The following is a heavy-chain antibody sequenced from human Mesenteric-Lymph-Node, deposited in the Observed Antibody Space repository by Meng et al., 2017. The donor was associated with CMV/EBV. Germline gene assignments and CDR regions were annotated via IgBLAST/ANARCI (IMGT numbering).Heavy chain of an antibody. CDR1: GFTFSSYW. Sequence: GSLRLSCAASGFTFSSYWMHWVRQAPGKGLVWVSRINSDGSSTSYADSVKGRFTISRDNAKNTLYLQMNSLRAEDTAVYYCAREGDSSSWYGVYYYYYYGMDVWGQGTTVTVSS. J-gene: IGHJ6*02. CDR3: AREGDSSSWYGVYYYYYYGMDV. V-gene: IGHV3-74*01. CDR2: INSDGSST. D-gene: IGHD6-13*01.